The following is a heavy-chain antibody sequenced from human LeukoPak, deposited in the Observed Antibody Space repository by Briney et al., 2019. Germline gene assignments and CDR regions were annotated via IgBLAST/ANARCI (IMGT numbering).Heavy chain of an antibody. CDR2: VSGSGATT. Sequence: GGSLRLSCAASGFTFNNYAMRWVRQDPGKGLAWVSTVSGSGATTYYADSVKGRFTISRDNSKNTLYLQMSSLRVDDTAVYYCALDAGRFPTSQTDSWGQGSLVTVSS. D-gene: IGHD3-3*01. CDR1: GFTFNNYA. J-gene: IGHJ4*02. CDR3: ALDAGRFPTSQTDS. V-gene: IGHV3-23*01.